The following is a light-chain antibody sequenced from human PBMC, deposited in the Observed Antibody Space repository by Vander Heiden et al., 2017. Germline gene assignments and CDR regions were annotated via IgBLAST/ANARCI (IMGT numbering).Light chain of an antibody. V-gene: IGKV1-5*03. Sequence: DIQMTQSPSTLSASVGDRVTITCRASQSISSWLAWYQQKPGKAPKLLIYKASTLEGGVPSRFSSSGSGTEFTLTISSLQPDDFATYYCQQYNSQWTFGQGTKVEIK. CDR3: QQYNSQWT. CDR2: KAS. J-gene: IGKJ1*01. CDR1: QSISSW.